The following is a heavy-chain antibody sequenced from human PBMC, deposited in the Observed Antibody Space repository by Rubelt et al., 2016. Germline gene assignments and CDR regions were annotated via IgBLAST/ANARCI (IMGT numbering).Heavy chain of an antibody. CDR3: ARGGTTNWFDP. CDR1: GGSIYDNY. Sequence: QVQLQESGPGLVKPSETLSLTCTASGGSIYDNYWTWIRQPPGKGLEWIGYIYYGGSTNYNPSLKSRVTISVDTSKNQFSLKLTSVTAADTAVYYCARGGTTNWFDPWGQGTLVTVSS. D-gene: IGHD4-17*01. J-gene: IGHJ5*02. CDR2: IYYGGST. V-gene: IGHV4-59*01.